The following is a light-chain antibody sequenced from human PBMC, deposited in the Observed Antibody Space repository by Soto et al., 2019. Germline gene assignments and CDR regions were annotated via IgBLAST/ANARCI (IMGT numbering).Light chain of an antibody. J-gene: IGKJ4*01. V-gene: IGKV1D-12*01. CDR3: QQIHNFPLT. CDR1: QAISNW. Sequence: DIQMTQSPSSVSASVGDRVTITCRASQAISNWLAWYQQKPGKAPELLIYTASTLESGVPSRFSGRGSGTDFTLTITNLQPEDVPTDYCQQIHNFPLTFGGGTKV. CDR2: TAS.